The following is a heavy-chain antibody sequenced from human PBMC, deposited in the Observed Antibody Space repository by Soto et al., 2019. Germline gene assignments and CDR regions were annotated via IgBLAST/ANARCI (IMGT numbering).Heavy chain of an antibody. CDR1: GYTFTSYY. D-gene: IGHD6-19*01. Sequence: QVQLVQSGAEVKKPGASVKVSCKASGYTFTSYYMHWVRQAPGQGLEWMGIINPSGGSTSYAQKFQGRVTMTTDTSTSTAYMELRSLRSDDTAVYYCAREGGLGGMDVWGQGTTVTVSS. CDR2: INPSGGST. CDR3: AREGGLGGMDV. J-gene: IGHJ6*02. V-gene: IGHV1-46*01.